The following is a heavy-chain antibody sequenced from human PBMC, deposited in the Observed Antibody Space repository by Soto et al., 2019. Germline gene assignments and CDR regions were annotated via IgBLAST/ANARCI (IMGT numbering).Heavy chain of an antibody. Sequence: ASVKVSCKASGYTFTGYYMHWVRQAPGQGLEWMGWINPNSGGTNYAQKFQGRVTMTRDTSIGTAYMELSRLRSDDTAVYYCARSYCSGGSCYSGPDYWGQGTLVTVSS. CDR1: GYTFTGYY. J-gene: IGHJ4*02. D-gene: IGHD2-15*01. V-gene: IGHV1-2*02. CDR3: ARSYCSGGSCYSGPDY. CDR2: INPNSGGT.